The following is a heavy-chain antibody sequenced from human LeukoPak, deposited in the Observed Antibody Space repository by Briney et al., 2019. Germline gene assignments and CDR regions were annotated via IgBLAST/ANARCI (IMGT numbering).Heavy chain of an antibody. CDR1: GGTFSSYA. D-gene: IGHD2-2*01. CDR2: IIPIFGTA. Sequence: ASVKVSCKASGGTFSSYAISWVRQAPGQGLEWMGGIIPIFGTANYAQKFQGRVTITTDESTSTAYMELSSLRSEDTAVYYCARNKGYQAGYYYYMDVWGKGTTVTVSS. J-gene: IGHJ6*03. V-gene: IGHV1-69*05. CDR3: ARNKGYQAGYYYYMDV.